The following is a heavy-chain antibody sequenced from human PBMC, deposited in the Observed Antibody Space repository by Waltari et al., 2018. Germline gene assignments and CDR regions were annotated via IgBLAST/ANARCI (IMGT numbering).Heavy chain of an antibody. CDR2: ISGSGDNNYENT. V-gene: IGHV3-23*01. CDR3: AKEAEDYGMDV. J-gene: IGHJ6*02. Sequence: EVQLLESGGGLVQPGGSLRLSCTGSGFTFNRYALNWVRQAPGKGMELSSVISGSGDNNYENTYSAKSMKGRFTISRDNSKNMLYLKMNSLRVEDTAIYYCAKEAEDYGMDVWGQGTTVTVSS. CDR1: GFTFNRYA. D-gene: IGHD6-25*01.